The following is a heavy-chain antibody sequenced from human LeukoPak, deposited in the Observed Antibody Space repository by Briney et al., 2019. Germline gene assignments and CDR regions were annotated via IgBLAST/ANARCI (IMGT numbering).Heavy chain of an antibody. CDR2: IYPGDSRV. V-gene: IGHV5-51*01. CDR1: GYSFSIYW. Sequence: GESLKISGKGSGYSFSIYWIGWVRQMPGKGMEWMGVIYPGDSRVRYNPSFQGQVTISVDKSVSTAYLQWISLKASDTAMYYCACRDLSSTWSYPWGQGTLVTVSS. D-gene: IGHD6-13*01. J-gene: IGHJ5*02. CDR3: ACRDLSSTWSYP.